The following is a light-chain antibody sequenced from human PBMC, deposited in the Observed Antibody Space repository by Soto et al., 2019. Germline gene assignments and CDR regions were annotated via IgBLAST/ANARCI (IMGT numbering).Light chain of an antibody. CDR2: DVS. Sequence: SVLTQPASVSGSPGQSITISCTGTSSDVGGYNYVSWYQQHPGKAPKLMIYDVSNRPSGVSNRFSGSKSGNTASLTISGLQAEDEAYYYSSSYTSSSTLHVFGTGTKLTVL. CDR1: SSDVGGYNY. J-gene: IGLJ1*01. CDR3: SSYTSSSTLHV. V-gene: IGLV2-14*01.